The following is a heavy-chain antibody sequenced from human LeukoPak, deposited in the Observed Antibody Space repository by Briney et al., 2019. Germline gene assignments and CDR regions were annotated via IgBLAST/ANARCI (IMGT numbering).Heavy chain of an antibody. V-gene: IGHV3-21*01. J-gene: IGHJ4*02. D-gene: IGHD5-18*01. CDR2: ISSSSSYI. CDR3: ARADTAMDFDY. CDR1: GFTFSSYS. Sequence: GGSLRLSCAASGFTFSSYSMNWVRQAPGKGLEWVSSISSSSSYIYYADSVKGRFTISRDNAKNSLYLQMNSLRAEDTAVYYCARADTAMDFDYWGQGTLVTASS.